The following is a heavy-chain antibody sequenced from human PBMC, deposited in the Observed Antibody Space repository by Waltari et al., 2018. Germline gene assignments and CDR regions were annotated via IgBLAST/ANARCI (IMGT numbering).Heavy chain of an antibody. CDR3: ARAKPSGYKYWYYYDLDV. CDR2: IGTPGDT. J-gene: IGHJ6*02. V-gene: IGHV3-13*01. D-gene: IGHD3-3*01. Sequence: EGQLVESGGGVVQPGDSLRLSCAASGFVFSSSDMHWVRQTVGKGLEWVSAIGTPGDTYYSGSVKGRFTISRENARNSLYLQMDSLTAGDTAVYYCARAKPSGYKYWYYYDLDVWGPGTPVTVSS. CDR1: GFVFSSSD.